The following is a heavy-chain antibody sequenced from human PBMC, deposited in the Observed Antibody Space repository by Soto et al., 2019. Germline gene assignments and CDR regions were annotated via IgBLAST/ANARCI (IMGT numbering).Heavy chain of an antibody. CDR2: ISYDGSNK. Sequence: GGSLRLSCAASGFTFSSYAMHWVRQAPGKGLEWVAVISYDGSNKYYADSVKGRFTISRDNSKNTLYLQMNSLRAEDTAVYYCARAAPGSGSYVGAFDIWGQGTMVTVSS. J-gene: IGHJ3*02. D-gene: IGHD1-26*01. CDR1: GFTFSSYA. V-gene: IGHV3-30-3*01. CDR3: ARAAPGSGSYVGAFDI.